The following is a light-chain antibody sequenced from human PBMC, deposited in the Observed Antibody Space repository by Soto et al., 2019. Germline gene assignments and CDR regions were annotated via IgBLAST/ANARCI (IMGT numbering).Light chain of an antibody. CDR3: QQFNSHLT. V-gene: IGKV1-13*02. CDR2: DAS. J-gene: IGKJ4*01. Sequence: AIQLTQSPSSLSASVGDRVTITCRASQGISSALAWYQQKPGKAPKLLIYDASSLESGVPSRFSGSGSGTDFTLTISSLQPEVFATYYCQQFNSHLTFGGGTKVEIK. CDR1: QGISSA.